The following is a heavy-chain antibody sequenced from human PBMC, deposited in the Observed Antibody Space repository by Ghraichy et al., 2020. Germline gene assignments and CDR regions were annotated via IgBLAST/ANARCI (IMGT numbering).Heavy chain of an antibody. CDR3: AKVHRDGYNYDTFDY. V-gene: IGHV3-23*01. J-gene: IGHJ4*02. CDR2: ISGSGGIT. CDR1: GFTFSSYA. Sequence: GGSLRLSCAASGFTFSSYAMSWVRQAPGKGLEWVSAISGSGGITYYADSLKGRFTISRDNSKNTLYLQMNSLRAEDTAVYYFAKVHRDGYNYDTFDYWGQGTLVTVSS. D-gene: IGHD5-24*01.